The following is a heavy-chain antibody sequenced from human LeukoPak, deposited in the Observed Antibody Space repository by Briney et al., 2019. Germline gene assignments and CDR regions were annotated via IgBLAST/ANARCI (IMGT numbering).Heavy chain of an antibody. D-gene: IGHD3-22*01. CDR3: AIPPSITMIVVA. J-gene: IGHJ5*02. CDR1: GFTFTNYG. V-gene: IGHV3-21*01. CDR2: ISSSSSYI. Sequence: PGGSLRLSCVASGFTFTNYGMSWVRQAPGKGLEWVSSISSSSSYIYYADSVKGRFTISRDNAKNSLYLQMNSLRAEDTAVYYCAIPPSITMIVVAWGQGTLVTVSS.